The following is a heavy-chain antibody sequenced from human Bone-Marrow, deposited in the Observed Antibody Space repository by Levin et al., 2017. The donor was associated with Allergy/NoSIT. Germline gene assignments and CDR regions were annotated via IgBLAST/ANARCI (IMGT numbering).Heavy chain of an antibody. V-gene: IGHV3-23*01. CDR1: GFTFYSYA. D-gene: IGHD4-11*01. CDR2: ISGSGDTT. J-gene: IGHJ4*02. CDR3: AKRDYDNYGALDY. Sequence: ASVKVSCAASGFTFYSYAISWVRQAPGKGLEWVSGISGSGDTTYYADSVKGRFTISRDNSKNTLYLQMNSLRAEDMAVYYCAKRDYDNYGALDYWGQGTLVTVSS.